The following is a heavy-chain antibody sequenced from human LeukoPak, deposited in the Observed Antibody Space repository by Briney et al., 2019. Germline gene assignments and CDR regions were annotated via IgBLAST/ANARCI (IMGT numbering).Heavy chain of an antibody. D-gene: IGHD6-13*01. Sequence: QTGGSLRLSCAASGFTFSSYWMSWVRQAPGKGLEWVANIKQDGSEKYYVDSVKGRFTISRDNAKNSLYLQMNSLRAEDTAVYYCARDLGAAAAGSIAFDIWGQGTMVIVSS. J-gene: IGHJ3*02. CDR2: IKQDGSEK. V-gene: IGHV3-7*01. CDR3: ARDLGAAAAGSIAFDI. CDR1: GFTFSSYW.